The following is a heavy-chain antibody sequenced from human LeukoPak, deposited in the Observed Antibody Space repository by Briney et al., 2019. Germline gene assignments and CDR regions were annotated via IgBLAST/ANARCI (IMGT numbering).Heavy chain of an antibody. D-gene: IGHD6-19*01. V-gene: IGHV1-2*02. Sequence: GASVKVPCKASGHTFTGYYMHWVRQAPGQGLEWMGWINPNSGGTNYAQKFQGRVTMTRDTSISTAYMELSRLRSDDTAVYYCARGVDSSGWPFDYWGQGTLVTVSS. CDR3: ARGVDSSGWPFDY. CDR1: GHTFTGYY. J-gene: IGHJ4*02. CDR2: INPNSGGT.